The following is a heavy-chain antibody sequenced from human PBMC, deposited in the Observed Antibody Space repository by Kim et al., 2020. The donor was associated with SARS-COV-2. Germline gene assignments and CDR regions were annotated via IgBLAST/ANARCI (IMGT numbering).Heavy chain of an antibody. CDR3: AKGESNNGSFFDY. V-gene: IGHV3-23*01. CDR2: VSGSGGST. D-gene: IGHD1-1*01. Sequence: GGSLRLSCAASGFTFSSYAMSWVRQAPGKGPEWVSLVSGSGGSTFHADSVKGRVAISRDNSKNTLYLQMNSLRAEDTALYYCAKGESNNGSFFDYWCQGTLVTVSS. J-gene: IGHJ4*02. CDR1: GFTFSSYA.